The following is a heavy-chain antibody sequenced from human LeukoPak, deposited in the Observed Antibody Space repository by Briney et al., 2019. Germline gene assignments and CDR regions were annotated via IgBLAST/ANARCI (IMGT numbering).Heavy chain of an antibody. V-gene: IGHV1-2*02. CDR2: INPNSGGT. CDR1: GYTFTGYY. J-gene: IGHJ4*02. CDR3: ARDRRSSWPYYFDY. D-gene: IGHD6-13*01. Sequence: SSVKVSCKTSGYTFTGYYMHWVRRAPGQGLEWMGWINPNSGGTNYAQKFQGRVTMPRDTSISTAYMELSRLRSDDTAVYYCARDRRSSWPYYFDYWGQGTLVTVSS.